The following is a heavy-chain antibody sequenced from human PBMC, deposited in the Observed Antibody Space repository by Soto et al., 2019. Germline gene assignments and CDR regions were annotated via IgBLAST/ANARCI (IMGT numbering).Heavy chain of an antibody. CDR3: ARDGSDSYGLDV. D-gene: IGHD3-10*01. J-gene: IGHJ6*02. CDR2: IYNGGNT. V-gene: IGHV4-4*07. CDR1: GGSISSYY. Sequence: SDTLSLTCTVSGGSISSYYWSWIRQSAGKGLEWIGRIYNGGNTQYNPSLKSRVTMSADTSKNQFSLRLNSVTAADTAVYYCARDGSDSYGLDVWGQGTTVTVSS.